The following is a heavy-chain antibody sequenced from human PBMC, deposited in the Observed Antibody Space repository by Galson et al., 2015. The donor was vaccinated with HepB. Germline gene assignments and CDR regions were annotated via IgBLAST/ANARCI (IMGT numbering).Heavy chain of an antibody. J-gene: IGHJ2*01. CDR1: GFILSDYW. Sequence: SLRLSCAASGFILSDYWMTWVRQAPGKGLEWVANVKQDGSEKYYVDSVKGRFIISRDNAKNSVFLQMNSPRAEDTAVYYCARNYWYFDFWGRGTLVTVSS. CDR3: ARNYWYFDF. V-gene: IGHV3-7*01. CDR2: VKQDGSEK.